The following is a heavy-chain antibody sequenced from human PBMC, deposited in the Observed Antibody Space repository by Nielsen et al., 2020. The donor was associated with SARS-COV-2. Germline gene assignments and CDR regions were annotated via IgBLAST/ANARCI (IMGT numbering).Heavy chain of an antibody. CDR1: GFTFSSYS. CDR2: ISSSSSNI. Sequence: GGSLRLSCAASGFTFSSYSMNWVRQAPGKGLEWVSSISSSSSNIYYADSVKGRFTISRDNSKNSLYLQMNSLRAEYTAVYYCAIDRDGYLFYYWGQGTLFTVSS. J-gene: IGHJ4*02. CDR3: AIDRDGYLFYY. V-gene: IGHV3-21*01. D-gene: IGHD5-24*01.